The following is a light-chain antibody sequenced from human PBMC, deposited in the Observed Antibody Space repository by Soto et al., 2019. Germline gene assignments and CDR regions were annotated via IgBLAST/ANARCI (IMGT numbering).Light chain of an antibody. CDR3: QQRSNSPPWT. J-gene: IGKJ3*01. CDR2: DAS. V-gene: IGKV3-11*01. Sequence: EIVLTQSPATVSVSPGESATLSCRASQSVRNYLAWYQQKPGQAPRLLIFDASNRATGIPSRFSGSGSGTYFTLTISSLEPEDFAVYYCQQRSNSPPWTFGPGXRXXL. CDR1: QSVRNY.